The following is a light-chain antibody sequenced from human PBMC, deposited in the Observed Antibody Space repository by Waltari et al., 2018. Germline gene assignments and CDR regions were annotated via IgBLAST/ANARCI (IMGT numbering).Light chain of an antibody. V-gene: IGLV3-25*03. J-gene: IGLJ2*01. CDR2: KDN. CDR1: PCPNPF. Sequence: SSELTQPPSVSVPPGQTARIPCSADPCPNPFPFWYQQKPGQAPVRVIYKDNERSPGIPARFSVARSGTTVTLTISGVQAEDEADYYCQSTDSSATYVVFGGGTKLTVL. CDR3: QSTDSSATYVV.